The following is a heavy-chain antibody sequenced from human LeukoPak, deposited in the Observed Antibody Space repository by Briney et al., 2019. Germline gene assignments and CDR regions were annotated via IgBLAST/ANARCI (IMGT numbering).Heavy chain of an antibody. CDR2: ITHSGST. V-gene: IGHV4-34*01. J-gene: IGHJ3*01. CDR1: GGSFSGYY. CDR3: ARDYTS. D-gene: IGHD4-11*01. Sequence: SETLSLTCALYGGSFSGYYWSWIRQPPGKGLEWIGEITHSGSTNYNSSLKSRVTISVDTSKNQFSLKLNSVTAADTAVYYCARDYTSWGQGTMVTVSS.